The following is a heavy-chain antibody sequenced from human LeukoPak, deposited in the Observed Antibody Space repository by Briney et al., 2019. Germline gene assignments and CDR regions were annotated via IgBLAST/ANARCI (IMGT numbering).Heavy chain of an antibody. J-gene: IGHJ4*02. Sequence: GGSLRLSCAASGFTFSNAWMSWVRQAPGKGLEWVGRIKSKTDGGTTDYAAPVKGRFTISRDDSKNTLYLQMNSLKTEDTAVYYCTTDRGTTYYDILTGYYTIDYWGQGTLVTVSS. CDR2: IKSKTDGGTT. D-gene: IGHD3-9*01. V-gene: IGHV3-15*01. CDR1: GFTFSNAW. CDR3: TTDRGTTYYDILTGYYTIDY.